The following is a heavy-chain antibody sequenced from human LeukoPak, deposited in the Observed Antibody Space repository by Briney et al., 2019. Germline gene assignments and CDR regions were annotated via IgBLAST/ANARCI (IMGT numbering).Heavy chain of an antibody. V-gene: IGHV3-23*01. CDR2: ISGSCGST. D-gene: IGHD6-19*01. J-gene: IGHJ4*02. CDR3: AKDREVQWLVNHPYYFDY. Sequence: GGSLRLSCAASGFTFSSYAMSWVRQAPGKGLEWVSAISGSCGSTYYADSVKGRFTISRDNSKNTLYLQMNSLRAEDTAVYYCAKDREVQWLVNHPYYFDYWGQGTLVTVSS. CDR1: GFTFSSYA.